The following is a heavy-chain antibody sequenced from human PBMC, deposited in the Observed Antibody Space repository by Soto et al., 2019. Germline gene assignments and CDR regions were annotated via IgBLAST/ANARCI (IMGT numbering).Heavy chain of an antibody. Sequence: EVHLVESGGGLVQPGESLRLSCAASGFTISSNYMSWVRQAPGKGLEWVSILYSGGSTYYADSVKGRFTISRDNSKNMLYLQMNTLRAEDTAVYYCAREWDTSGYVLKYWGQGTLVTVSS. D-gene: IGHD3-22*01. CDR3: AREWDTSGYVLKY. CDR1: GFTISSNY. CDR2: LYSGGST. V-gene: IGHV3-66*01. J-gene: IGHJ4*02.